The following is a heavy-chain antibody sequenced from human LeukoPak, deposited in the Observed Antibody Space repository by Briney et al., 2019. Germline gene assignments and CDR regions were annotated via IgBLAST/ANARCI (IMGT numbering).Heavy chain of an antibody. CDR2: IHSSGST. J-gene: IGHJ4*02. CDR3: AREFSGQDCSGGSCQDY. CDR1: GGSIRSYY. V-gene: IGHV4-4*07. D-gene: IGHD2-15*01. Sequence: SSETLSLTCTVSGGSIRSYYWSWIRQPAGKGLEWIGRIHSSGSTNYNPSLKTRVTMSVDTSKNQFSLKLSSVIAADTAVYYCAREFSGQDCSGGSCQDYWGQGTLVTVSS.